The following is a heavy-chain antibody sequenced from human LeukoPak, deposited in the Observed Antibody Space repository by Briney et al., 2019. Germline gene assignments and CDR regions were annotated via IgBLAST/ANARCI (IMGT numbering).Heavy chain of an antibody. CDR3: AKRRDVAAGGSGAFDY. Sequence: PGGSLRLSCAASGFTFSSYTMNWVRQAPGKGLEWVSSIISSSSYIYYADSVKGRFTISRDNAKNSLYLQMNSLRAEDTAVYYCAKRRDVAAGGSGAFDYWGQGSLVTVSS. J-gene: IGHJ4*02. CDR1: GFTFSSYT. CDR2: IISSSSYI. D-gene: IGHD6-13*01. V-gene: IGHV3-21*06.